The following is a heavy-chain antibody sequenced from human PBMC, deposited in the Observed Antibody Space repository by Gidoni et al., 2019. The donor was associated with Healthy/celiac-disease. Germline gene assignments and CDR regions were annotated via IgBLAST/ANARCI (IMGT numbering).Heavy chain of an antibody. V-gene: IGHV3-20*01. CDR3: ARGWREWLRFDY. CDR2: INWDGGST. Sequence: EVQLVESGGGVVRPGGSLRLSCAASGFTFDDYGLSWVRQAPEKGLEWVSGINWDGGSTGYADSVKGRFTISRDNAKNSLYLQMNSLRAEDTGLYHCARGWREWLRFDYWGQGTLVTVSA. CDR1: GFTFDDYG. D-gene: IGHD5-12*01. J-gene: IGHJ4*02.